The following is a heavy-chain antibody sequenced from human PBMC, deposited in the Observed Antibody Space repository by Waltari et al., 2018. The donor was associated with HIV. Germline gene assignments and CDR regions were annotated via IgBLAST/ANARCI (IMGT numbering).Heavy chain of an antibody. Sequence: EVQLVESGGGLVKPGGSLRLYCAAAGFTFSNAWMGWVRQVQGKGLEWVGRIKSKTDGGTTDYAAPVKGRFIISRHDSKNTLYLQMSSLKTEDTAVYYCATDTRCTSTSCHGGYGMDVWGQGTTVTVSS. CDR3: ATDTRCTSTSCHGGYGMDV. CDR2: IKSKTDGGTT. CDR1: GFTFSNAW. V-gene: IGHV3-15*01. D-gene: IGHD2-2*01. J-gene: IGHJ6*02.